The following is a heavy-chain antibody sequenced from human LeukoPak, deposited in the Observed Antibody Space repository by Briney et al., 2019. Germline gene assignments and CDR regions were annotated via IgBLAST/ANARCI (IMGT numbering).Heavy chain of an antibody. V-gene: IGHV4-28*01. D-gene: IGHD6-13*01. CDR3: ASLTKAGTFDY. CDR2: IYYSGST. J-gene: IGHJ4*02. Sequence: TLSLTCAFSGYSISSSNWWGWIRQPPGKGLEWIGHIYYSGSTYYNPSLKSRVTMSVDTSKNQFSLKLSSVTAVDTAVYYCASLTKAGTFDYWGQGTLVTVSS. CDR1: GYSISSSNW.